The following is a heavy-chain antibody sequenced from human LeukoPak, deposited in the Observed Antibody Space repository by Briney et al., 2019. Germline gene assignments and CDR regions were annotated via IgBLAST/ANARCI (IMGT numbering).Heavy chain of an antibody. V-gene: IGHV3-23*01. Sequence: GGSLRLSCAASGFTFSSYAMSWVRQPPGNWLELVSAIIGTGSSTSSADSVKGRFTISRDNSKNTLYLQMNTLRAENTAVYYCAKSAYGLGTYAIAGDYWGQGTLVTVSS. CDR2: IIGTGSST. D-gene: IGHD3-10*01. J-gene: IGHJ4*02. CDR1: GFTFSSYA. CDR3: AKSAYGLGTYAIAGDY.